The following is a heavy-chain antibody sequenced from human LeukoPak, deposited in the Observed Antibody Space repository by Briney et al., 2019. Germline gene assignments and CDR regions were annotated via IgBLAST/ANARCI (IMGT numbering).Heavy chain of an antibody. Sequence: GGSLRLSCAASGFTFSSYGMHWVRQAPGKGLEWVAVISYDGSNKYYADSVKGRFTISRDNSKNTLYLQMNSLRAEDTAVYYCAKDRKSLVARSGYGMDVWGQGTTVTVSS. V-gene: IGHV3-30*18. D-gene: IGHD6-6*01. CDR2: ISYDGSNK. J-gene: IGHJ6*02. CDR3: AKDRKSLVARSGYGMDV. CDR1: GFTFSSYG.